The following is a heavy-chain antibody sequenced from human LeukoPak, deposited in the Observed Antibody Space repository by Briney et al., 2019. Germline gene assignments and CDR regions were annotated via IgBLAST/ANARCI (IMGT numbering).Heavy chain of an antibody. Sequence: GGSLRLSCAAPGFTFSRSWMSWVRQAPGKGLEWVANIKEDGSEKYLVDSVKGRFTISRDNAKNSLYLQMNSLRAEDTAVYYCARVHSDGSGDPIDYWGQGTLVTVSS. V-gene: IGHV3-7*01. D-gene: IGHD5-24*01. CDR3: ARVHSDGSGDPIDY. J-gene: IGHJ4*02. CDR1: GFTFSRSW. CDR2: IKEDGSEK.